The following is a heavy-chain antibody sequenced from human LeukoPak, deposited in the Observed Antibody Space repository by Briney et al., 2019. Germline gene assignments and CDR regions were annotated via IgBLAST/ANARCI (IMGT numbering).Heavy chain of an antibody. V-gene: IGHV3-23*01. CDR3: ARDMWSGNPDY. CDR2: ISGSGGST. CDR1: GFTFSSYA. Sequence: GGSLRLSCAASGFTFSSYAMSWARQAPGKGLEWVSAISGSGGSTYYADSVKGRFTISRDNAKNSLYLQMNSLRAEDTAVYYCARDMWSGNPDYWGQGTLVTVSS. J-gene: IGHJ4*02. D-gene: IGHD3-3*01.